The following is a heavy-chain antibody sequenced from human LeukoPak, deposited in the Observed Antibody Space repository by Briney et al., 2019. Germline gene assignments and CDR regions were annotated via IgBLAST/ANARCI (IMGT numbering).Heavy chain of an antibody. CDR2: IYTSGST. D-gene: IGHD1-26*01. CDR3: ARDGLGGSYYSTYFDY. Sequence: PSETLSLTCTVSGGSISSYYWSWIRQPAGKGLEWIGRIYTSGSTNYNPSLMSRVTMSVDTSKNQFSLKLSSVTAADTAVYYCARDGLGGSYYSTYFDYWGQGTLVTVSS. J-gene: IGHJ4*02. CDR1: GGSISSYY. V-gene: IGHV4-4*07.